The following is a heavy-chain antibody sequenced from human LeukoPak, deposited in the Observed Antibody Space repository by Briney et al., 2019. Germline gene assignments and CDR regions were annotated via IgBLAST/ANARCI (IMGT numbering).Heavy chain of an antibody. CDR3: ARSLGIAVAGTGIDY. Sequence: GASVKVSCKASGGTFSSYAISWVRQAPGQGLEWMGGIIPIFGTANYAQKFQGRVTITADESTSTAYMELSSLRSEDTAVYYCARSLGIAVAGTGIDYWGQGTLVTVSS. V-gene: IGHV1-69*13. CDR1: GGTFSSYA. J-gene: IGHJ4*02. CDR2: IIPIFGTA. D-gene: IGHD6-19*01.